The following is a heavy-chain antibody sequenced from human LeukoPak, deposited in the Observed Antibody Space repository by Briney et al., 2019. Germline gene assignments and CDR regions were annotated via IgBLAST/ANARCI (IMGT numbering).Heavy chain of an antibody. CDR1: AFTFNTYW. J-gene: IGHJ5*02. CDR3: AKDRDPVSAYYYDSSGYLNWFDP. D-gene: IGHD3-22*01. Sequence: GGSLRLSCAASAFTFNTYWMHWVRQVPGRGLEWVSRINGDESSTNYADSVKGRFTISRDNSKNTLYLQMNSLRAEDTAVYYCAKDRDPVSAYYYDSSGYLNWFDPWGQGTLVTVSS. V-gene: IGHV3-74*01. CDR2: INGDESST.